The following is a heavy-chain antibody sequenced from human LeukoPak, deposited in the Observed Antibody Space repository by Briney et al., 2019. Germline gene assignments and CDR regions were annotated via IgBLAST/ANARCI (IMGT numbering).Heavy chain of an antibody. Sequence: GESLKISCKGSGYSFTSYWIGWVRQMPGKGLEWMGIIYPGDSDTRYSPSFQGQVTISADKSISTAYLQWSGLKASDTAMYYCARLQTGRTMVRGVIRSSYYYGMDVWGQGTTVTVSS. J-gene: IGHJ6*02. D-gene: IGHD3-10*01. CDR2: IYPGDSDT. CDR1: GYSFTSYW. V-gene: IGHV5-51*01. CDR3: ARLQTGRTMVRGVIRSSYYYGMDV.